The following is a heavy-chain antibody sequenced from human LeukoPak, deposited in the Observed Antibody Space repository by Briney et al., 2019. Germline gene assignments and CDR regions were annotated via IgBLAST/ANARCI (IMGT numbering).Heavy chain of an antibody. CDR3: AGRGSSSGTFDI. Sequence: PSETPSLTCTVSGGSISSYYWSWIRQPAGKGLEWIGRIYTSGSTNYNPSLKSRVTMSVDRSKNEISLHLASLTAADTALYYCAGRGSSSGTFDIWGPGTFVTVSS. J-gene: IGHJ3*02. CDR2: IYTSGST. D-gene: IGHD3-10*01. V-gene: IGHV4-4*07. CDR1: GGSISSYY.